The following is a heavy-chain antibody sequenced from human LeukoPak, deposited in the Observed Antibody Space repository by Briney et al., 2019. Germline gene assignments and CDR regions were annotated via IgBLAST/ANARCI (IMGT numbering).Heavy chain of an antibody. V-gene: IGHV3-74*01. CDR2: IYPDGSRT. CDR1: GVTFSSYW. D-gene: IGHD4-17*01. CDR3: ARDGRGDYPKFDL. Sequence: PGGSLRLSCTASGVTFSSYWMHWVRQAPGKGLVWVSRIYPDGSRTDYADSVKGRFTISKDNARSTLFLQMNSLTAEDTAVYLCARDGRGDYPKFDLWGQGTLVTVSS. J-gene: IGHJ4*02.